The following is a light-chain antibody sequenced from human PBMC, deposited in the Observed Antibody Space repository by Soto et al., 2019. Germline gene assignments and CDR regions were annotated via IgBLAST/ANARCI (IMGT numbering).Light chain of an antibody. CDR2: EAS. J-gene: IGKJ2*01. Sequence: DIQMTQSPSSVSASVGDRFTITCRASQSVSSWLVWYQQIPGKAPKFLIYEASTLQSGVPSRFSGSGSGTDFTLTISSLQPEDFATYYCQQTNTFTYNFGQGTKVDIK. CDR3: QQTNTFTYN. V-gene: IGKV1-12*01. CDR1: QSVSSW.